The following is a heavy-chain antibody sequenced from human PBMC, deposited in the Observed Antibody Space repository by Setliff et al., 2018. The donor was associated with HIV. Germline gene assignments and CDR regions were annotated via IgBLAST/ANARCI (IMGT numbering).Heavy chain of an antibody. CDR1: GGSISNQY. J-gene: IGHJ4*02. Sequence: SETLSLTCTASGGSISNQYWSWIRQPQGKGLEWIGYIYYSGTTHYNPSLKSRVAMSVDTSKNQFSLDLTSVTPADTAVYYCARLRVSSSSQTFDHWGQGILVTVSS. D-gene: IGHD6-6*01. CDR2: IYYSGTT. CDR3: ARLRVSSSSQTFDH. V-gene: IGHV4-59*11.